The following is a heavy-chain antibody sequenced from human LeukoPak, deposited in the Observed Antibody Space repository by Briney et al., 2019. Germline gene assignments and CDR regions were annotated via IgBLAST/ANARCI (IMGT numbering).Heavy chain of an antibody. CDR2: IWYDGSNK. J-gene: IGHJ4*02. V-gene: IGHV3-33*01. CDR1: GFTFSSYG. CDR3: ARLGWELGNWDY. Sequence: GGSLRLSCAASGFTFSSYGMHGVRQAPGKGLEGVAVIWYDGSNKYYADSVKGRFTISRDNSKNTLYLQMNSLRAEDTAVYYCARLGWELGNWDYWGQGTLVTVSS. D-gene: IGHD1-26*01.